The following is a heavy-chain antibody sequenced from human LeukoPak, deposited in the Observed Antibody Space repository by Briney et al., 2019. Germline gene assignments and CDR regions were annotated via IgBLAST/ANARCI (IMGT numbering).Heavy chain of an antibody. CDR2: IYTSGST. D-gene: IGHD1-26*01. CDR3: ATIVGATMVIRN. V-gene: IGHV4-61*02. CDR1: GGSISSGSYY. Sequence: SQTLSLTCTVSGGSISSGSYYWSWIRQPAGKGLEWIGRIYTSGSTSYNPSLKSRVTISVDTSKNQFSLKLSSVTAADTAVYYCATIVGATMVIRNWGQGTLVTVSS. J-gene: IGHJ4*02.